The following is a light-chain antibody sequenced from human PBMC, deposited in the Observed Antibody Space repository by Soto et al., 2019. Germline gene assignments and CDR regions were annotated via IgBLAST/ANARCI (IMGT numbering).Light chain of an antibody. CDR2: GVP. Sequence: ESVLTQSPGTLSLSPGERATLSCRASQSVSNSFFAWYQQKPGQAPRLLIYGVPSRATGIPDRFSGSGSGTDLTLTISRLEPEDFVVYYCQQYSTLPHTFGQGTKLEVK. V-gene: IGKV3-20*01. CDR3: QQYSTLPHT. J-gene: IGKJ2*01. CDR1: QSVSNSF.